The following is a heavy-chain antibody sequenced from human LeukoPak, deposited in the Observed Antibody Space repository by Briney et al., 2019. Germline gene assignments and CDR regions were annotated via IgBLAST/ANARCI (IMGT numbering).Heavy chain of an antibody. CDR2: IFSSGTT. CDR3: ARGGSLYYGSGSYGH. Sequence: SETLSLTCTVSGGSISSFSWSRMRQPPGKGLEWIGYIFSSGTTNYNPSLKSRVTISIDTSKNQFSLKLNSVTAADTAVYYCARGGSLYYGSGSYGHWGQGTLVTVSS. D-gene: IGHD3-10*01. J-gene: IGHJ4*02. CDR1: GGSISSFS. V-gene: IGHV4-59*01.